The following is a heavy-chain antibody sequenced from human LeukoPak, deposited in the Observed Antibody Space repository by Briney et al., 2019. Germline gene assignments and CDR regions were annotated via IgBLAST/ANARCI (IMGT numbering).Heavy chain of an antibody. D-gene: IGHD6-19*01. Sequence: SETLSLTCVLYGGSFSDYNWIWLRQPPGKGLKWIVEIKLGVSTTYNPSLRSRATVSVDTSTNQFSLKLSSVTAADTAVYFCARGSSGSDYYYYMDVWGKGTTAIVSS. J-gene: IGHJ6*03. V-gene: IGHV4-34*01. CDR1: GGSFSDYN. CDR2: IKLGVST. CDR3: ARGSSGSDYYYYMDV.